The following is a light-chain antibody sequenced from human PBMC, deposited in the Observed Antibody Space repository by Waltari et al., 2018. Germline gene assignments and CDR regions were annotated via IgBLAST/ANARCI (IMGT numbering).Light chain of an antibody. J-gene: IGKJ1*01. V-gene: IGKV1-39*01. CDR1: QRISIY. CDR3: QQTFSSPWT. Sequence: DVQMTQSPSSLSASVGDTVTITCRASQRISIYFNWFQQKPGKATKLLIFAASSLERDVPSRFSGSGSGTDFTLTISGLQPDDFATYYCQQTFSSPWTFGQGTTVEIK. CDR2: AAS.